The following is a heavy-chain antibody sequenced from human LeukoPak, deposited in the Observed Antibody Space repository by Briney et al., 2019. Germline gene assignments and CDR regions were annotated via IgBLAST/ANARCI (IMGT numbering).Heavy chain of an antibody. D-gene: IGHD6-13*01. CDR1: GYTFTGFY. V-gene: IGHV1-2*06. Sequence: ASVKVSCKASGYTFTGFYMHWVRQAPGQGLEWMGRINPNSGGTNYAQKFQGRVTMTRDTSISTAYMELSSLRSDDTAVYYCAIGIAAGGTFDYSRQGTLVTVSS. CDR3: AIGIAAGGTFDY. J-gene: IGHJ4*02. CDR2: INPNSGGT.